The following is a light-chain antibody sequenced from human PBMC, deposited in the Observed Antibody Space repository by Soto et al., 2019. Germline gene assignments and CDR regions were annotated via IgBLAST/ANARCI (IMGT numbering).Light chain of an antibody. Sequence: EIVLTQSPGTLSLSPGQRATLSCRASESISRDYLAWYQQRLGQAPRLLIYGASSGATGIPDRFSGSGSVTDFTLTISILEHEALAIYYCQQYGGVPYTFGQGTKLEIK. CDR2: GAS. CDR3: QQYGGVPYT. V-gene: IGKV3-20*01. J-gene: IGKJ2*01. CDR1: ESISRDY.